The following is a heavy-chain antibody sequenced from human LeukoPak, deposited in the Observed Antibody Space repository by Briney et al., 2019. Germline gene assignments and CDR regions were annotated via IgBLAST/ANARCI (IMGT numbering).Heavy chain of an antibody. J-gene: IGHJ6*03. CDR1: GFTVSSNY. D-gene: IGHD6-13*01. V-gene: IGHV3-53*01. CDR3: ATEGAAAGTEAGYYYYMDV. CDR2: IYSGGST. Sequence: GGSLRLSCAASGFTVSSNYMSWVRQAPGKGLEWVSVIYSGGSTYYADSVKGRFTISRDNSKNTLYLQMNSLRAEDTAVYYCATEGAAAGTEAGYYYYMDVWGKGTTVTVSS.